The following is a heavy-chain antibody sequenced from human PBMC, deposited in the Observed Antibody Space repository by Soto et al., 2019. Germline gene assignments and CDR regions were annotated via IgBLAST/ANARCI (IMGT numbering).Heavy chain of an antibody. Sequence: GGCLRLSCAASGFTFSSYAMSWVRQAPGKGLEWVSAISGSGGSTYYADSVKGRFTISRDNSKNTLYLQMNSLRAEDTAVYYCAKAVLPNSQAPNYFFYGLDVWGQGTTVTVPS. D-gene: IGHD7-27*01. CDR3: AKAVLPNSQAPNYFFYGLDV. CDR2: ISGSGGST. V-gene: IGHV3-23*01. J-gene: IGHJ6*01. CDR1: GFTFSSYA.